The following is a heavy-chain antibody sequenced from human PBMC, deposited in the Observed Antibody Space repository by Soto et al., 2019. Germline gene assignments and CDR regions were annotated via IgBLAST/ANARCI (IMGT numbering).Heavy chain of an antibody. CDR3: ARGGENYFSGMDG. Sequence: PSETLSLTCTVSGGSISSYYWSWIRQPPGKGLEWIGYIYYSGSTNYNPSLKSRVTISVDTSKNQFSLKLSSVTAADTAVYYCARGGENYFSGMDGWGQGTTVTVSS. D-gene: IGHD3-10*01. CDR2: IYYSGST. CDR1: GGSISSYY. V-gene: IGHV4-59*01. J-gene: IGHJ6*02.